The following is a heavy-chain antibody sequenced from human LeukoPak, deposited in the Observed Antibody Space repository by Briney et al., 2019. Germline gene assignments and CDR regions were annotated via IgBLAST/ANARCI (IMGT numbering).Heavy chain of an antibody. J-gene: IGHJ6*04. CDR3: AGDVVAGTYYYYGMDV. CDR2: ISSSSSYI. Sequence: GGSLRLSCAASGFTFSSYSMNWVRQAPGKGLEWVSSISSSSSYIYYADSVKGRFTISRDNAKNSLYLQMNSLRAEDTAVYYCAGDVVAGTYYYYGMDVWGKGTTVTVSS. CDR1: GFTFSSYS. V-gene: IGHV3-21*01. D-gene: IGHD6-19*01.